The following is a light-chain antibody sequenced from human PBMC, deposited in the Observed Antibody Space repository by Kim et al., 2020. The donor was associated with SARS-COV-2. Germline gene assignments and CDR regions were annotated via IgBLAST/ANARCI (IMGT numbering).Light chain of an antibody. CDR2: GTS. CDR1: QNIRSTC. CDR3: QQYETSRT. J-gene: IGKJ1*01. V-gene: IGKV3-20*01. Sequence: EIVLTQSPGTLSLSPGERATLSCRASQNIRSTCLAWYQQKPGQAPRLLIYGTSTRATGTPDRFSGSGSETDFTLTISRLEPEDFAVYFCQQYETSRTFGQGTKVDIK.